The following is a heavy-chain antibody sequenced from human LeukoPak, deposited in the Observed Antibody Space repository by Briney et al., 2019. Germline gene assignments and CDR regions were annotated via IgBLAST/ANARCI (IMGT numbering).Heavy chain of an antibody. CDR2: ISSSGSTI. D-gene: IGHD3-3*01. CDR1: GFTFSSYE. J-gene: IGHJ4*02. V-gene: IGHV3-48*03. Sequence: GGSLRLSCAASGFTFSSYEMNWVRQAPGKGLEWVSYISSSGSTIYYADSVKGRFTISRDNAKNSLYLQMNSLRAEDTAVYYCARVFMAWSRLDYWGQGTLVTVSS. CDR3: ARVFMAWSRLDY.